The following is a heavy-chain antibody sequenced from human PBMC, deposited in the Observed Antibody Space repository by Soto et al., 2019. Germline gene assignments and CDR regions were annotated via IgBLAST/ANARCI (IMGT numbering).Heavy chain of an antibody. J-gene: IGHJ4*02. CDR2: INTITGNP. CDR1: GYTFTSYA. Sequence: ASVKVSCKASGYTFTSYAMNWVRQAPGQGLEWMGWINTITGNPTDAQGFTGRFVFSLDSSVSTAYLQISSLKAEDTAVYYCARQLGSIAARLFDYWGQGTLVTVSS. D-gene: IGHD6-6*01. V-gene: IGHV7-4-1*02. CDR3: ARQLGSIAARLFDY.